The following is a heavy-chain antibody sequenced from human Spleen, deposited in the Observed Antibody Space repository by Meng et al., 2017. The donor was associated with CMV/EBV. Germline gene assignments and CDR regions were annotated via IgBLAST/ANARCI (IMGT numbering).Heavy chain of an antibody. V-gene: IGHV4-39*07. Sequence: QLQRQESGPGLVKPSETLSLTCTVSGGSISSSSYYWGWIRQPPGKGLEWIGSIYYSGSTYYNPSLKSRVTISVDTSKNQFSLKLSSVTAADTAVYYCARDCVRSGYYSDYWGQGTLVTVSS. CDR3: ARDCVRSGYYSDY. CDR1: GGSISSSSYY. CDR2: IYYSGST. D-gene: IGHD3-22*01. J-gene: IGHJ4*02.